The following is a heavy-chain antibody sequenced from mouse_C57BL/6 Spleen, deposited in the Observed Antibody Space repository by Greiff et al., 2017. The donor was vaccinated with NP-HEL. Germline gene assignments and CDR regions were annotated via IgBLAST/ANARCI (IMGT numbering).Heavy chain of an antibody. CDR1: GFNIKNTY. CDR3: ALLYDYDGYWYFDV. D-gene: IGHD2-4*01. CDR2: IDPANGNT. Sequence: EVQLVESVAELVRPGASVKLSCTASGFNIKNTYMHWVKQRPEQGLEWIGRIDPANGNTKYAPKFQGKATITADTSSNTAYLQLSSLTSEDTAIYYCALLYDYDGYWYFDVWGTGTTVTVSS. V-gene: IGHV14-3*01. J-gene: IGHJ1*03.